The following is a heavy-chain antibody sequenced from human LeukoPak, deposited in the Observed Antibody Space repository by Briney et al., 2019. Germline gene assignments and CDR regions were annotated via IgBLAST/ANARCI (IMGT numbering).Heavy chain of an antibody. CDR3: ARVGGYTAMVTWRYYFDY. CDR2: IYYSGST. Sequence: SETLSLTCTVSGGSISSYYWSWIRQPPGKGLEWIGYIYYSGSTNYNPSLKNRGTISVDTSKNQSSLKLSSVTAADTAVYYCARVGGYTAMVTWRYYFDYWGQGTLVTVSS. V-gene: IGHV4-59*01. CDR1: GGSISSYY. J-gene: IGHJ4*02. D-gene: IGHD5-18*01.